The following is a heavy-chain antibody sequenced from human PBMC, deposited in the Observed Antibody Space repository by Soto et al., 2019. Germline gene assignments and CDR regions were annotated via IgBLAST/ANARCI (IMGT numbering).Heavy chain of an antibody. D-gene: IGHD6-13*01. J-gene: IGHJ4*02. CDR2: INNDGSTT. CDR3: TREAAAGTEIDH. V-gene: IGHV3-74*01. Sequence: EVQLVESGGGLVHPGGSLRLSCAASGFAFSSYWMHWVRQAPGRGLVWVSRINNDGSTTSYADSVKGRFTISRDNAKNTVYLQMNSLRDEDTAVYYCTREAAAGTEIDHWGQGTLVTVSS. CDR1: GFAFSSYW.